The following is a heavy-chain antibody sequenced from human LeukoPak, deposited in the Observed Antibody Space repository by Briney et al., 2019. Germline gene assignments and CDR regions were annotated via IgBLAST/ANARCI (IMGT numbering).Heavy chain of an antibody. CDR2: IYYSGST. CDR3: ARHVRALITMVRGAIKESDC. CDR1: GGSISSSSYY. V-gene: IGHV4-39*01. Sequence: SETLSLTCTVSGGSISSSSYYWGWIRQPPGKGLEWIGTIYYSGSTSYNPSLKSRVTISVDTSKNQFSLKLSSVTAADTAIYYCARHVRALITMVRGAIKESDCWGQGTLVTVSS. J-gene: IGHJ4*02. D-gene: IGHD3-10*01.